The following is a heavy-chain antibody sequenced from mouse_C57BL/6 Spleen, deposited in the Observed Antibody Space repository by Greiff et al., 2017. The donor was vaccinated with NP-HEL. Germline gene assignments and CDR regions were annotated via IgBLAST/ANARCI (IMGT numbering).Heavy chain of an antibody. D-gene: IGHD2-4*01. V-gene: IGHV5-9*01. CDR3: AGRPIYYDYGAWFAY. CDR2: ISGGGGNT. CDR1: GFTFSSYT. J-gene: IGHJ3*01. Sequence: EVKLQESGGGLVKPGGSLKLSCAASGFTFSSYTMSWVRQTPEKRLEWVATISGGGGNTYYPDSVKGRFTLSRDNAKNTLYMQMSSLRSEDTALYYCAGRPIYYDYGAWFAYWGQGTLVTVSA.